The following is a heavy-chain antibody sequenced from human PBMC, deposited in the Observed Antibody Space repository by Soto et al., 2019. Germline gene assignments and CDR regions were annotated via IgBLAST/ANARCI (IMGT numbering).Heavy chain of an antibody. CDR1: GFTFSSHG. V-gene: IGHV3-33*01. Sequence: QVQLVESGGGVVQPGRSLRLSCAASGFTFSSHGMHWVRQAPGKGLEWVAVIWYDGSNKYYADSVKGRFTISRDNSKNTLYLQMNSLRAEDTAVYYCARERIAAAGYYYYYGMDVWGQGTTVTVSS. D-gene: IGHD6-13*01. CDR3: ARERIAAAGYYYYYGMDV. CDR2: IWYDGSNK. J-gene: IGHJ6*02.